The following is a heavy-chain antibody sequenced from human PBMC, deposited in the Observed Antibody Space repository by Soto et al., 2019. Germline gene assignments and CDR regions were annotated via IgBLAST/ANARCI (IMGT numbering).Heavy chain of an antibody. CDR2: IVVGSGNT. CDR1: GFTFTSSA. D-gene: IGHD2-15*01. J-gene: IGHJ6*02. V-gene: IGHV1-58*01. CDR3: AALYLSYSGGMDV. Sequence: SVKVSCKASGFTFTSSAVQWVRQARGQRLEWIGWIVVGSGNTNYAQKFQERVTITRDMSTSTAYMELSSLRSEDTAVYYCAALYLSYSGGMDVWGQRTTVSVSS.